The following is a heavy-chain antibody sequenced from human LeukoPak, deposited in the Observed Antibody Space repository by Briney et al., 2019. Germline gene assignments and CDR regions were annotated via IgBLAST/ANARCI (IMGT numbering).Heavy chain of an antibody. CDR3: ARSLYNYAIYYYFDY. J-gene: IGHJ4*02. V-gene: IGHV4-39*01. CDR2: IYYTGST. CDR1: GGSLSSSSYY. D-gene: IGHD3-16*02. Sequence: SETLSLTCTVSGGSLSSSSYYWGWIRQPPGKGLEWIGNIYYTGSTYYNPSLKSRVTISVDTSKNQFSLKLSSVTAADTAVYYCARSLYNYAIYYYFDYWGQGTLVTVSS.